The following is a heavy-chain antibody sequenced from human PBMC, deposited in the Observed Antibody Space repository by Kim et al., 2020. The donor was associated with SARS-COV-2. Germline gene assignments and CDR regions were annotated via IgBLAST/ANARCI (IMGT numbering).Heavy chain of an antibody. D-gene: IGHD1-26*01. CDR1: GDSISNTGVS. CDR3: ARGQSGVTVALV. CDR2: TYYRSKWYE. J-gene: IGHJ3*01. Sequence: SQTLSLTCAISGDSISNTGVSWNWIRQSPSRGLEWLGRTYYRSKWYEDSAVSVKSRIAVNPDTSKNKFSLRLNSVTPDDTAAYYCARGQSGVTVALVWG. V-gene: IGHV6-1*01.